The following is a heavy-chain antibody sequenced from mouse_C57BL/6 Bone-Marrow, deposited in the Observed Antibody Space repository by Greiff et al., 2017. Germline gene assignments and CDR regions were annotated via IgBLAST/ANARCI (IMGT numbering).Heavy chain of an antibody. V-gene: IGHV1-75*01. Sequence: VQLQQSGPELVKPGASVKISCKASGYTFTDYYINWVKQRPGQGLEWIGWIFPGSGSTYYNEKFKGKATLTVDKSSGTAYMLLSSLTSEDSAVYFCARLDGNYDWFAYWGQGTLVTVSA. CDR2: IFPGSGST. CDR3: ARLDGNYDWFAY. D-gene: IGHD2-1*01. CDR1: GYTFTDYY. J-gene: IGHJ3*01.